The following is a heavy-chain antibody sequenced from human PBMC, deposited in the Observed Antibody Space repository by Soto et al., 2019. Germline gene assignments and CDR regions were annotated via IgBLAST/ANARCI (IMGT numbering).Heavy chain of an antibody. CDR2: INHSGST. Sequence: SETLSLTCAVYGGSFSGYYWSWIRQPPGKGLEWIGEINHSGSTNYNPSLKSRVTISVDTSKNQFSLKLSSVTAADTAVYYCARGVSSSGYYFSSGYYYGMDVWGQGTTATVSS. J-gene: IGHJ6*02. CDR3: ARGVSSSGYYFSSGYYYGMDV. CDR1: GGSFSGYY. D-gene: IGHD3-22*01. V-gene: IGHV4-34*01.